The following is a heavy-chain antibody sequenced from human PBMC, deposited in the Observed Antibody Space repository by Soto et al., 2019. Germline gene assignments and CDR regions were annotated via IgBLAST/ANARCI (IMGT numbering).Heavy chain of an antibody. D-gene: IGHD7-27*01. V-gene: IGHV3-30*18. Sequence: GGSLRLSCAASGFSFSNFGIHLVRQAPGKGLEWVAVISLDGGLKYYAESVKGRFSISRDNLKDTLYLQMNSLRADDTAVYYCAKDASNSMSPDYWGQGTLVTVSS. J-gene: IGHJ4*01. CDR1: GFSFSNFG. CDR3: AKDASNSMSPDY. CDR2: ISLDGGLK.